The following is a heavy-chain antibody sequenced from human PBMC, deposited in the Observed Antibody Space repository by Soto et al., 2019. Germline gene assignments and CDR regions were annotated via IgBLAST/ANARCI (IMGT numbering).Heavy chain of an antibody. Sequence: PEGSLRLSCAASGFTFSSYGMYWVRQAPGKGLEWVAVIWYDGSNKYYADSVKGRFTISRDNSKNTLYLQMNSLRADDTAVYYCARDPGRSWYYFDYWGQGTLVTVSS. V-gene: IGHV3-33*01. CDR2: IWYDGSNK. J-gene: IGHJ4*02. CDR1: GFTFSSYG. CDR3: ARDPGRSWYYFDY. D-gene: IGHD6-13*01.